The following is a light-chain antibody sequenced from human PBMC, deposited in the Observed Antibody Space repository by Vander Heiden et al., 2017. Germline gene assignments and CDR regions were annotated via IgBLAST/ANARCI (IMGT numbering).Light chain of an antibody. CDR1: QSISSW. CDR3: QQYNSYSPT. V-gene: IGKV1-5*01. CDR2: DAS. J-gene: IGKJ2*01. Sequence: DIQMTQSPSTLSASVGDRVTITCRACQSISSWLAWYQQKPGKAPKLLIYDASSLESGVPSRFSGSGSGTEFTLTISNLQPDDFATYYCQQYNSYSPTFGQGTKLEIK.